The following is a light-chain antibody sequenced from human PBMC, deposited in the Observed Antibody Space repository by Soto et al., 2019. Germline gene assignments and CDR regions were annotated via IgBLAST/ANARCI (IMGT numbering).Light chain of an antibody. CDR2: DGS. CDR1: QRISSW. J-gene: IGKJ1*01. V-gene: IGKV1-5*01. Sequence: DIQMTQSTSTLCAFVADRLTITCRASQRISSWLAWYQQKPGKAPKFLIYDGSTLESGVPARFSGSGSGTEFTLTISSLQPDDFGTYFCQQYDSYPWTFGQGTKVDIK. CDR3: QQYDSYPWT.